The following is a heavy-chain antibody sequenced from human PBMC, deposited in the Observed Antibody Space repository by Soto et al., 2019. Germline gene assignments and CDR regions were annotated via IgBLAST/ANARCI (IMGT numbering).Heavy chain of an antibody. Sequence: QVQLVESGGGVVQPGRSLRLSCTASGFTFSSYAMHWVRQAPGKGLEWVAVISYDGSNKYYADSVKGRFTISRDNSKNTMYLQMNSLRVEDTAVYYCARDLGQRGIHYYDSSGYYLDYWGQGTLVTVSS. CDR1: GFTFSSYA. CDR2: ISYDGSNK. CDR3: ARDLGQRGIHYYDSSGYYLDY. J-gene: IGHJ4*02. D-gene: IGHD3-22*01. V-gene: IGHV3-30-3*01.